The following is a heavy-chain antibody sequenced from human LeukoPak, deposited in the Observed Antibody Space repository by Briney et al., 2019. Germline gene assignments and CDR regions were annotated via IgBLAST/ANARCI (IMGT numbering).Heavy chain of an antibody. CDR2: INPSGST. D-gene: IGHD3-22*01. J-gene: IGHJ6*03. Sequence: SETLSLTCAVYGGSFSGYHWTWIRQSPGKGLGWIGDINPSGSTYYNPSLRSRLTISVDTSKTQFSLKLRSVTAADTAVYYCARGRHDITMIVVVMTSVSYYLDVWGKGTTVTVS. CDR1: GGSFSGYH. CDR3: ARGRHDITMIVVVMTSVSYYLDV. V-gene: IGHV4-34*01.